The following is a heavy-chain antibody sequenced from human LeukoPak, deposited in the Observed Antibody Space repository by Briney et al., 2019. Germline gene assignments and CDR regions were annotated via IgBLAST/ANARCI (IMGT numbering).Heavy chain of an antibody. CDR2: IYPGDSDT. Sequence: GDSLKISCEGSGSSFTSYLTGWVRLMPVKGLEWMGIIYPGDSDTRYSPSFQGQVTISADKSISTAYLQWSSLKASDTAMYYCASGPPDAFDIWGQGTMVTVSS. V-gene: IGHV5-51*01. J-gene: IGHJ3*02. CDR1: GSSFTSYL. CDR3: ASGPPDAFDI.